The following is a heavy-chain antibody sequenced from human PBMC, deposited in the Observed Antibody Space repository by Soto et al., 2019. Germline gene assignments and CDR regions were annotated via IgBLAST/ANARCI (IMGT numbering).Heavy chain of an antibody. CDR1: GGTFSSYA. V-gene: IGHV1-69*06. J-gene: IGHJ5*02. CDR2: IIPIFGTA. CDR3: AVPIAAAGGVWFDP. D-gene: IGHD6-13*01. Sequence: GASVKVSCKASGGTFSSYAISWVRQAPGQGLEWMGGIIPIFGTANYAQKFQGRVTITADTSTSTAYMELRSLRSDDTAVYYCAVPIAAAGGVWFDPWGQGTLVTVSS.